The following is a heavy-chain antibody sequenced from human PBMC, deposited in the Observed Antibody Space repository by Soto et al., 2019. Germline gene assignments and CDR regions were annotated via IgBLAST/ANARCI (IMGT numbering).Heavy chain of an antibody. J-gene: IGHJ6*02. D-gene: IGHD3-3*01. CDR1: GYTFTSYD. V-gene: IGHV1-8*01. Sequence: ASVKVSCKASGYTFTSYDINWVRQATGQGLEWMGWMNPNSGNTGYAQKFRGRVPMTRNTSISTAYMELSSLRSEDTAVYYCLGVLRFLEWPNYGIEVWGQWTTVTVSS. CDR3: LGVLRFLEWPNYGIEV. CDR2: MNPNSGNT.